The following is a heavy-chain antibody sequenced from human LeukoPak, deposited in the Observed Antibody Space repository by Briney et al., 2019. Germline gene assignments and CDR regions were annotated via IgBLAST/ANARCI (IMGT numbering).Heavy chain of an antibody. Sequence: GGSLRLSCAASGFTFSSYGMHWVRQAPGKGLEWVAVIWYDGSNKYYADSVKGRFTISRDNSKNTLYLQMNSLRAEDTAVYYCASPPVTTDYCGMDVRGKGTTVTVSS. V-gene: IGHV3-33*01. CDR1: GFTFSSYG. CDR2: IWYDGSNK. D-gene: IGHD4-17*01. J-gene: IGHJ6*04. CDR3: ASPPVTTDYCGMDV.